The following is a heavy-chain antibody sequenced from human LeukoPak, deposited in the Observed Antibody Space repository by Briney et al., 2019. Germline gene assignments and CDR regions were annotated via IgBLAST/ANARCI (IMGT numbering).Heavy chain of an antibody. J-gene: IGHJ4*02. D-gene: IGHD3-22*01. CDR2: INHSGST. CDR1: GGSFSGYY. V-gene: IGHV4-34*01. Sequence: SETLSLTCAVYGGSFSGYYWSWIRQPPGKGLEWIGEINHSGSTNYNPSLKSRVTISVGTSKNQFPLKLSSVTAADTAVYYCASGVRYYYDSSGYKYWGQGTLVTVSS. CDR3: ASGVRYYYDSSGYKY.